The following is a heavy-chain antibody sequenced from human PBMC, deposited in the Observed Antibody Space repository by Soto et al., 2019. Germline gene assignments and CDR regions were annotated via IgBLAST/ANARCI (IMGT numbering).Heavy chain of an antibody. J-gene: IGHJ4*02. Sequence: GGSLRLSCLASGFTFSTYAIHWIRQAPGKGLEYVSAISGNGGSTYYTDSVKDRVTISRDNSKNTAYLQMSSLRSEDTAVYYCVAGYCSSTTCYQVDYWGQGTLVTVSS. CDR2: ISGNGGST. D-gene: IGHD2-2*01. CDR3: VAGYCSSTTCYQVDY. V-gene: IGHV3-64D*06. CDR1: GFTFSTYA.